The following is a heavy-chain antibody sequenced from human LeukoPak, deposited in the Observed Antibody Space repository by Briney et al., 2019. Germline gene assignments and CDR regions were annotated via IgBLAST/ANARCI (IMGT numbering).Heavy chain of an antibody. D-gene: IGHD6-13*01. CDR3: ASEHIAGALWYFDY. V-gene: IGHV3-21*01. CDR2: ITSSSTYI. J-gene: IGHJ4*02. Sequence: GGSLRLSCAASRFTFSSYSMNWVRQAPGRGLEWVSSITSSSTYIYYADSVKGRFTISRDNAKNSLYLQMNSLRAEDTAVYCCASEHIAGALWYFDYWGQGTLVTVSS. CDR1: RFTFSSYS.